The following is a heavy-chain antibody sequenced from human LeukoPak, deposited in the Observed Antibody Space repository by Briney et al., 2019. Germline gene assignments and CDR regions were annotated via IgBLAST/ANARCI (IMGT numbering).Heavy chain of an antibody. Sequence: KPSETLSLTCAVYGGSFSGYYWSWIRQPPGKGLEWIGEISHSGSTNYNPSLKSRVTISVDTSKNQFSLKLSSVTAADTAVYYCARDKQLVRGFYYYYYYMDVWGKGTTVTVSS. J-gene: IGHJ6*03. CDR1: GGSFSGYY. D-gene: IGHD6-6*01. CDR3: ARDKQLVRGFYYYYYYMDV. CDR2: ISHSGST. V-gene: IGHV4-34*01.